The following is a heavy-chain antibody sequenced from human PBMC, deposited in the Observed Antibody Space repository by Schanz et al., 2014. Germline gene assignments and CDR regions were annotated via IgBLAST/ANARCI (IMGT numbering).Heavy chain of an antibody. V-gene: IGHV3-23*03. CDR1: GVTFSSYC. D-gene: IGHD6-13*01. J-gene: IGHJ6*02. CDR3: AKDIAPLAARPGYGMDV. CDR2: IIYTDGST. Sequence: EVQLLESGGGFVQPGGSLRLSCAASGVTFSSYCMHWVRQAPGKGLEWVSIIYTDGSTYYADSVRDRFTISRDKSKNTLYLQMNSLRAEDTAVYYCAKDIAPLAARPGYGMDVWGQGTTVTVSS.